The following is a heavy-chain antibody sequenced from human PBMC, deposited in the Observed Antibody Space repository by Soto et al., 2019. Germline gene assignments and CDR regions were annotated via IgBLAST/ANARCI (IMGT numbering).Heavy chain of an antibody. J-gene: IGHJ4*02. D-gene: IGHD5-18*01. CDR3: AKDFTTMVRLCDY. CDR2: ISWDSTSI. CDR1: EFTFDDYA. V-gene: IGHV3-9*01. Sequence: PGGSLRLSCAAPEFTFDDYAMHWVRQAPGKGPEWVSGISWDSTSIGYADYVKGRITISRDNAKKSLYLQMNSLRAEDTAVYFCAKDFTTMVRLCDYWGQGT.